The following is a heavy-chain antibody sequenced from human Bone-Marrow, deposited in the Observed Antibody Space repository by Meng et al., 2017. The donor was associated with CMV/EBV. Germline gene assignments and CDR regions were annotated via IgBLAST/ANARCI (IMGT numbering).Heavy chain of an antibody. D-gene: IGHD2-15*01. CDR3: ATLSGYCSGGSCYPDV. Sequence: SETLSLTCTVYGESFNGYYWNWIRQPPGKGLEWIGEINHSGTTNYNPSLKSRVTISVDTSKKQFSLKLTSVTAADTAVYYCATLSGYCSGGSCYPDVWGQGTRVTVSS. CDR2: INHSGTT. J-gene: IGHJ4*02. CDR1: GESFNGYY. V-gene: IGHV4-34*01.